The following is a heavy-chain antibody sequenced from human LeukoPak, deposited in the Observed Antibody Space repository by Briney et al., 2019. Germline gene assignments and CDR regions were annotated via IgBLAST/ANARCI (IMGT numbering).Heavy chain of an antibody. J-gene: IGHJ4*02. Sequence: ASVKVTCKASGYTFTGYYMHWVRQAPGQGLEWMGWINPNSGGTNYAQKFQGRVTMTRDTSISTAYMELSRLRSDGTAVYYCARNTIAGRFDYWGQGTLVTVSS. CDR1: GYTFTGYY. CDR3: ARNTIAGRFDY. V-gene: IGHV1-2*02. CDR2: INPNSGGT. D-gene: IGHD1-26*01.